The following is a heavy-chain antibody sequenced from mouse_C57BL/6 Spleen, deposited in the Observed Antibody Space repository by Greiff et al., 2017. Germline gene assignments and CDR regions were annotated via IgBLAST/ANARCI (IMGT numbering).Heavy chain of an antibody. CDR1: GYAFSSYW. CDR3: ARSPIYYDYEDYFDC. V-gene: IGHV1-80*01. D-gene: IGHD2-4*01. Sequence: QVQLQQSGAELVKPGASVKISCKASGYAFSSYWMNWVKQRPGKGLEWIGQIYPGDGDTNYNGKFKGKATLTADKSSSTAYMQLSSLTSEDSAVYFCARSPIYYDYEDYFDCWGQGTTLTVSS. J-gene: IGHJ2*01. CDR2: IYPGDGDT.